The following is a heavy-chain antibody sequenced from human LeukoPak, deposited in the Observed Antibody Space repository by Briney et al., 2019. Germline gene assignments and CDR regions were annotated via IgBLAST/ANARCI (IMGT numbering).Heavy chain of an antibody. CDR3: ARGNPGRLVQWLVRTNWYFDL. CDR1: GYSISSGYY. J-gene: IGHJ2*01. Sequence: KTSETLSLTCTVSGYSISSGYYWGWIRQPPGKGLEWIGSIYHSGSTNYNPSLKSRVTISVDTSKNQFSLKLSSVTAADTAVYYCARGNPGRLVQWLVRTNWYFDLWGRGTLVTVSS. D-gene: IGHD6-19*01. CDR2: IYHSGST. V-gene: IGHV4-38-2*02.